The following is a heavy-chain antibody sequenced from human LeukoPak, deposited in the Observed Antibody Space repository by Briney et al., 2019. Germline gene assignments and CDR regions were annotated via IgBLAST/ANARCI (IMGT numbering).Heavy chain of an antibody. CDR2: ISGSGGST. V-gene: IGHV3-23*01. CDR3: AKGGAYYDFWSGYYDDAFDI. J-gene: IGHJ3*02. Sequence: GGSLRLSCAASGFTFSSYAMSWVRQAPGKGLEWVSAISGSGGSTYYADSVKGRFTISRDNSKNTLYLQMNSLRAEDTAVYYCAKGGAYYDFWSGYYDDAFDIWGQGTMVTVSS. CDR1: GFTFSSYA. D-gene: IGHD3-3*01.